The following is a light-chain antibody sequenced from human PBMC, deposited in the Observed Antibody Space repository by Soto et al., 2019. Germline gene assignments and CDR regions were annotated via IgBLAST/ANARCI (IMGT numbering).Light chain of an antibody. CDR2: EVS. J-gene: IGLJ3*02. V-gene: IGLV2-14*01. CDR1: SSDIGGYNY. CDR3: SSYASSTNWV. Sequence: QSALTQPASVSGSPGQSITISCTGTSSDIGGYNYVSWHQQNPGKAPKVMIYEVSNRPSGVSNRFSGSKSGNTASLTNTGLQAEDEADYYCSSYASSTNWVFGGGTQLTVL.